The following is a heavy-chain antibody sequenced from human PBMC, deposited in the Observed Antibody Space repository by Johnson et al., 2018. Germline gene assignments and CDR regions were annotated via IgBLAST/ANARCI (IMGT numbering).Heavy chain of an antibody. CDR2: ISSDGSNK. J-gene: IGHJ1*01. CDR1: GFTFSSYG. V-gene: IGHV3-30*18. D-gene: IGHD6-19*01. Sequence: VQLLESGGGVVQXGRSLRLXCAASGFTFSSYGMHWVRQAPGKGLEWVAVISSDGSNKYYADSVKGRFTFSRDNPRNTLYLQMNSLRAEDTAVYYCAKGDSGWSFQHWGQGTLVTVSS. CDR3: AKGDSGWSFQH.